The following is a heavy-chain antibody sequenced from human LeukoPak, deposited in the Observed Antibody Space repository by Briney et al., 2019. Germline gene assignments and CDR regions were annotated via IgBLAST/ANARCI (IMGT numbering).Heavy chain of an antibody. CDR3: GRVGGRSKAAKGDAFDI. V-gene: IGHV3-21*01. CDR1: GFTFSSYS. J-gene: IGHJ3*02. Sequence: GGSLRLSCAASGFTFSSYSMNWVRQAPGEGLEWVSSISSGSTYMYYADSVKGRFTISRDNAQNSMYLQMNSLRAEDTAVYYCGRVGGRSKAAKGDAFDIWGQGTMVTVSS. CDR2: ISSGSTYM. D-gene: IGHD6-6*01.